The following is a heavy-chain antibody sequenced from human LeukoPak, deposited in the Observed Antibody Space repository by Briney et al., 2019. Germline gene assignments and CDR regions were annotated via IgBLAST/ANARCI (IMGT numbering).Heavy chain of an antibody. CDR3: ARPPQVYSGYDLRAYYFDY. CDR1: GFTFSSYA. CDR2: ISYDGSNK. D-gene: IGHD5-12*01. Sequence: GRSLRLSCAASGFTFSSYAMHWVRQAPGKGLEWVAVISYDGSNKYYADSVKGRFTISRDNSKNTLYLQMNSLRAEDTAVYYCARPPQVYSGYDLRAYYFDYWGQGTLVTVSS. J-gene: IGHJ4*02. V-gene: IGHV3-30*04.